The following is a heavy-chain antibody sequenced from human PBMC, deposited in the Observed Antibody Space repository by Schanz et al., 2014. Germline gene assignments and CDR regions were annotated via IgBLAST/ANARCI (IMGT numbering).Heavy chain of an antibody. Sequence: QVQLVQSGAEVKKPGSSMKVSCKASGGTFVSYSMHWVRQAPGQGLEWLGWMNPNSGNPGFAQKFRGRVTMTRNTSMSTAYIELHILTSEDTAVYYCARGRTFDYWGQGTLXTVSS. CDR3: ARGRTFDY. CDR2: MNPNSGNP. J-gene: IGHJ4*02. CDR1: GGTFVSYS. V-gene: IGHV1-8*02.